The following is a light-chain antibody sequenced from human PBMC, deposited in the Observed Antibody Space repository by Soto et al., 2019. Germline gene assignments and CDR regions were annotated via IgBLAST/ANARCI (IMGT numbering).Light chain of an antibody. CDR3: SSYTSSSTYV. J-gene: IGLJ1*01. Sequence: QSVLTQPASVSGSPGQSITISCTGTSSDVGGYNYVSWYQQHPGKAPKLMIYEVSNRPSGVSNRFSGSKSGNTASLTISALQAEDAADYSCSSYTSSSTYVFGTGTKVTVL. CDR1: SSDVGGYNY. CDR2: EVS. V-gene: IGLV2-14*01.